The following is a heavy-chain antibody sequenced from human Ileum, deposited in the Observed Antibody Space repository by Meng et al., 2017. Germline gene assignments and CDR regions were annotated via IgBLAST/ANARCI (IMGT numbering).Heavy chain of an antibody. CDR3: TRGGFGYSVPFDF. CDR1: GASLSTGGYY. CDR2: SYYDGSS. D-gene: IGHD5/OR15-5a*01. J-gene: IGHJ4*02. V-gene: IGHV4-31*03. Sequence: QVQLQESGPGLVKPSQTLSLTCRVSGASLSTGGYYWGWIRQQPGKGLEWIGYSYYDGSSYYNPSLKSRPIISLDASKSQLSLRLTSMTAADTAIYYCTRGGFGYSVPFDFWGQGTLVTVSS.